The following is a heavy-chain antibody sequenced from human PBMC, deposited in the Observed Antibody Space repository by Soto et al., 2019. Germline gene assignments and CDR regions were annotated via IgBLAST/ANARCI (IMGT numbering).Heavy chain of an antibody. CDR3: ARLGFPGAIYFDS. V-gene: IGHV5-51*01. Sequence: LKISCKGSGYNFTTFWIGWVRQVPGKGLEWMGIIYPGDSETKYSPDFEGQVTISADRSTNTAYLQWRSLRASDTAMYYCARLGFPGAIYFDSWGLGTLVTVSS. J-gene: IGHJ4*02. CDR1: GYNFTTFW. CDR2: IYPGDSET.